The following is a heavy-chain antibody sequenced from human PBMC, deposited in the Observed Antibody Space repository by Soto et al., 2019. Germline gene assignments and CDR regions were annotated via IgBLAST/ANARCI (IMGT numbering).Heavy chain of an antibody. CDR1: GFTFSTYW. V-gene: IGHV3-7*01. J-gene: IGHJ4*02. CDR2: IKEDGSKI. D-gene: IGHD6-13*01. Sequence: GGSLRLSCAASGFTFSTYWMNWVRQAPGKGLEWVANIKEDGSKIYYVDSVKGRFTISRDNAENSLYLQMNSLRAEDTAIYYFVRAVAAAGSFWGRGILVTVSS. CDR3: VRAVAAAGSF.